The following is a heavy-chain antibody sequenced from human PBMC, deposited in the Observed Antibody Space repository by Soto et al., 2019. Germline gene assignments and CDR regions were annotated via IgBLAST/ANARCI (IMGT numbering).Heavy chain of an antibody. J-gene: IGHJ6*02. D-gene: IGHD3-10*01. CDR3: ARDDEYSGNGMDV. CDR2: ILNDGSR. Sequence: QVQLVESGGGVVQPGRSLRLSCAASGFTFSNYGMHWVRQAPGKGLEWVAVILNDGSRYHADSVKDRFTISRDNSKNMLYFQMNSLRAEDTAVYYCARDDEYSGNGMDVWGQGTTVTVS. CDR1: GFTFSNYG. V-gene: IGHV3-33*01.